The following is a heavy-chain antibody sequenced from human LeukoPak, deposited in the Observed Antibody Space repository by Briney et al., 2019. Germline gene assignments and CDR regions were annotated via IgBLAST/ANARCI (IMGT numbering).Heavy chain of an antibody. CDR1: GFTFSSYG. CDR2: ISGSGGST. V-gene: IGHV3-23*01. Sequence: QSGGSLRLSCAASGFTFSSYGMSWVRQAPGMGLEWVSAISGSGGSTYYADSVRGRFTISRDNSKNTVYLQMNSLRAEDTAVYYCARVNRNPRGFDYWGQGTLVTVSS. CDR3: ARVNRNPRGFDY. D-gene: IGHD1-14*01. J-gene: IGHJ4*02.